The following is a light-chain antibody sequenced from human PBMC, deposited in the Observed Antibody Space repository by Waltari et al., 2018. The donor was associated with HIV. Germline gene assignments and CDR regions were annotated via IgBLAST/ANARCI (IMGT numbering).Light chain of an antibody. J-gene: IGLJ2*01. CDR1: SSNIGAGHD. CDR3: QSYDRGLSGTV. V-gene: IGLV1-40*01. CDR2: DNN. Sequence: QSVLTQPPSVSGAPGQRVTISCTGSSSNIGAGHDVHWYQQVPGTAPKLVVYDNNNRPSGVPDRFSGSKSGTSASLAITGLLAEDEAYYYCQSYDRGLSGTVFGGGTKLTVL.